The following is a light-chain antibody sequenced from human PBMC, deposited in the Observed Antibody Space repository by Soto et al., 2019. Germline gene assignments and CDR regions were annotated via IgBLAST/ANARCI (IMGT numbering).Light chain of an antibody. V-gene: IGKV1-5*01. CDR3: QHHNSYSQT. Sequence: DIQMTQSPPTLSASVGDRVTITCRAKQSIRHYLAWYQQMPGKATKLLIYGASTLQSGVPSRFSGSGYGTEFTLTISSLQPDDFGTYFCQHHNSYSQTFGQGTKVDIK. J-gene: IGKJ1*01. CDR2: GAS. CDR1: QSIRHY.